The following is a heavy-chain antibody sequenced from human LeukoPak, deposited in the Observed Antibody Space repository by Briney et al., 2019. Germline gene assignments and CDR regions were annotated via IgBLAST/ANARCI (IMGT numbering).Heavy chain of an antibody. J-gene: IGHJ4*02. CDR1: GFTFSSYG. Sequence: GGSLRLSCAASGFTFSSYGMHWVRQAPGKGLEWVAVIWYDGSNKYYADSVKGRFTISRDNSKNTLYLQMNSLRAEDTAVYYCAKDLESSIAVADYWDQGTLVTVSS. V-gene: IGHV3-30*02. CDR2: IWYDGSNK. CDR3: AKDLESSIAVADY. D-gene: IGHD6-19*01.